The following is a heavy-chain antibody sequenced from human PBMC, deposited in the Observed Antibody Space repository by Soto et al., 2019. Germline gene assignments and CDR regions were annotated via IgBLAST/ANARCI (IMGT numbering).Heavy chain of an antibody. CDR1: GYTFTSYD. Sequence: QVQLVQSGAEVKKPGASVKVSCKAAGYTFTSYDINWVRQATGQGLEWMGWMNPNSGNTGYAQKFQGRVTMTRNTSISNAYIEQSSLRCEDTAVYYCARSPAGDCSGGRCSGSYWFYPWGQGNPGTGSS. CDR3: ARSPAGDCSGGRCSGSYWFYP. CDR2: MNPNSGNT. V-gene: IGHV1-8*01. J-gene: IGHJ5*02. D-gene: IGHD2-15*01.